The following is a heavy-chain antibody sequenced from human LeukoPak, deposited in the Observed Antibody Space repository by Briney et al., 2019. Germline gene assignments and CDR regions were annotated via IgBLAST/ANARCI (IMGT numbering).Heavy chain of an antibody. CDR1: GYTFTSYY. CDR3: ARAGPFVYSSGWYGGVPFDY. Sequence: ASVTVSCKASGYTFTSYYMHWVRQAPGQGLEWMGIINPSGGSTSYAQKFQGRVTMTRDTSTSTVYMELSSLGSEDTAVHYCARAGPFVYSSGWYGGVPFDYWGQGTLVTVSS. D-gene: IGHD6-19*01. V-gene: IGHV1-46*01. J-gene: IGHJ4*02. CDR2: INPSGGST.